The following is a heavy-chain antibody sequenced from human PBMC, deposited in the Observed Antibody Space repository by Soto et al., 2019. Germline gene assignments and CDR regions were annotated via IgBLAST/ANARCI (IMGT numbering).Heavy chain of an antibody. J-gene: IGHJ4*02. V-gene: IGHV1-69*13. CDR1: GGTFSNYA. CDR3: ARDGNRSSSSSDY. D-gene: IGHD6-6*01. Sequence: SVKVSCKASGGTFSNYAISWVRQAPGQGLEWMGGIVPIFGTANYAQKFQGRVTITADESTSTAYMELSSLRSDDTAVYYCARDGNRSSSSSDYWGQGTLVTVSS. CDR2: IVPIFGTA.